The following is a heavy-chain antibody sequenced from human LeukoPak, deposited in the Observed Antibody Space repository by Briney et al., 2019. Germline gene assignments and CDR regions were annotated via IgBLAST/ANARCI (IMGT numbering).Heavy chain of an antibody. Sequence: SETLCLTCADSGGSFSGYYWSWIRQPPGKGLDWIGEINHSGGTNYNPSLKRRVSMSVEPSKHWFSLKLSSVTAADTALYYCAQGSGTYAHWGQGTLVTVSS. CDR1: GGSFSGYY. D-gene: IGHD1-26*01. J-gene: IGHJ4*02. V-gene: IGHV4-34*01. CDR2: INHSGGT. CDR3: AQGSGTYAH.